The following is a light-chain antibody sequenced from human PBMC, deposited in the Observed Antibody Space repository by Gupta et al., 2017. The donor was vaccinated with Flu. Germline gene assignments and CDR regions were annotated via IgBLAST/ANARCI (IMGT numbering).Light chain of an antibody. CDR1: QAFTNA. V-gene: IGKV1D-13*01. CDR2: EGS. J-gene: IGKJ4*01. CDR3: QQFKNYVLT. Sequence: AIQLPQSPSSLSASVGDRLPITCRAGQAFTNALAWYQQKPGKAPKLLIYEGSSLESGVPSRFSGSGSGTEFTLTISSLQTEDVATYYCQQFKNYVLTFGGGTKVEIK.